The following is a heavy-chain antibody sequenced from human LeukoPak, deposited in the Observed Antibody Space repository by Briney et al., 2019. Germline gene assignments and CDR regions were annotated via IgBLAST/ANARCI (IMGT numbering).Heavy chain of an antibody. CDR1: GFTFSSYD. Sequence: GGSLRLSCAASGFTFSSYDMHWVRQATGKGLEWVSAIGTAGDTYYPGSVKGRFTISRENAKNSLYLQMNSLRAGDAAVYYCAREDEPNNAFDIWGRGTMVTVSS. V-gene: IGHV3-13*04. D-gene: IGHD2/OR15-2a*01. CDR3: AREDEPNNAFDI. CDR2: IGTAGDT. J-gene: IGHJ3*02.